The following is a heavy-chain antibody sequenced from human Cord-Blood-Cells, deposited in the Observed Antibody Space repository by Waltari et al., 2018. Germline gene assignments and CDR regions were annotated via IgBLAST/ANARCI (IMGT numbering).Heavy chain of an antibody. CDR3: ARGRGGDCYDY. V-gene: IGHV1-2*04. Sequence: QVQLVQPGAEVKKPGASVKVSCKASGYTFTGYYMHWVRQAPGQGLEWMGWINPKSGGTNYAQKFQGWVTMTRDTSISTAYMELSRRRSADTAVYYCARGRGGDCYDYWGQGTLVTVSS. CDR1: GYTFTGYY. D-gene: IGHD2-15*01. CDR2: INPKSGGT. J-gene: IGHJ4*02.